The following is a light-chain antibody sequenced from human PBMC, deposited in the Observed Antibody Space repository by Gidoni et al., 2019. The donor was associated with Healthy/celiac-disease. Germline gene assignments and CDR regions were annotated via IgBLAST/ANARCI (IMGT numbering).Light chain of an antibody. CDR3: QQYNSWPPA. CDR2: DAS. V-gene: IGKV3-15*01. CDR1: QSVSSN. J-gene: IGKJ1*01. Sequence: PPPLPGSPEERATLSCRASQSVSSNLAGYQQKPGQAPRLLIYDASTRATGIPARFSGSGSGTEFTLTISSLQSEDFAVYYCQQYNSWPPAFGQGTKVEIK.